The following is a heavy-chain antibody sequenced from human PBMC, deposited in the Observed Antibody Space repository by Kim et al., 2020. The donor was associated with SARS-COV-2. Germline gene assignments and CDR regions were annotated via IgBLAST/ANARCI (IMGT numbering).Heavy chain of an antibody. D-gene: IGHD2-15*01. Sequence: ASVKVSCKVSGYTLTELSMHWVRQAPGKGLEWMGGFDPEDGETIYAQKFQGRVTMTEDTSTDTAYMELSSLRSEDTAVYYCATAPDYCSGGSCYTTYFDYWGQGTLVTVSS. J-gene: IGHJ4*02. V-gene: IGHV1-24*01. CDR2: FDPEDGET. CDR3: ATAPDYCSGGSCYTTYFDY. CDR1: GYTLTELS.